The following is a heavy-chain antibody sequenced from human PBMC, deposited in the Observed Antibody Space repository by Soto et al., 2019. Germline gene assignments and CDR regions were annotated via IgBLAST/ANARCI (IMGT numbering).Heavy chain of an antibody. Sequence: QVQLVQSGAEVKKPGASVKVSCKASGYTFTSYGISWVRQAPGQGLEWMGWISAYNGNTNYAQKLQGRVTMTTDTTTSTAYMELRSLRSDDTAVYYCARDRSSGWYQDPAFDYWGQGTLVTVSS. V-gene: IGHV1-18*01. CDR1: GYTFTSYG. CDR3: ARDRSSGWYQDPAFDY. D-gene: IGHD6-19*01. J-gene: IGHJ4*02. CDR2: ISAYNGNT.